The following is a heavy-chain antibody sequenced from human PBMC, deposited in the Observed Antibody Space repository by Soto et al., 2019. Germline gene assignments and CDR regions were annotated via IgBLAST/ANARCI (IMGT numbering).Heavy chain of an antibody. D-gene: IGHD5-18*01. J-gene: IGHJ6*02. CDR1: GGSFSGYY. CDR2: INHSGST. V-gene: IGHV4-34*01. CDR3: ARVIRGYSSTNYYYYYGMDV. Sequence: QVQLQQWGAGLLKPSETLSLTCAVYGGSFSGYYWSWIRQPPGKGLEWIGEINHSGSTNYNPSLKRRVTISVDTSKNQFSLKLSSVTAADTAVYYCARVIRGYSSTNYYYYYGMDVWGQGTTVTVSS.